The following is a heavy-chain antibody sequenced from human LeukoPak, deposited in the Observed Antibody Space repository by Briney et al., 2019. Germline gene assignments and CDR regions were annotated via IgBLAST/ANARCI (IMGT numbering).Heavy chain of an antibody. CDR2: ISSSGSAI. D-gene: IGHD3-10*01. CDR1: GFTFSSYE. CDR3: ARGYGSGKRYFDY. J-gene: IGHJ4*02. V-gene: IGHV3-48*03. Sequence: PGGSLRLSCAASGFTFSSYEMNWVRQAPGKGLEWVSFISSSGSAIHYADSVRGRFTISRDNAKNSLYLQMSRLRAEDTAVYYCARGYGSGKRYFDYWGQGTLVTVSS.